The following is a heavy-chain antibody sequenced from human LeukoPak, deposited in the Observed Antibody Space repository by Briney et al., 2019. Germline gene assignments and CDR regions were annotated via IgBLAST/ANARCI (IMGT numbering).Heavy chain of an antibody. D-gene: IGHD5-12*01. CDR2: IYYSGST. J-gene: IGHJ4*02. CDR3: ARGGYDSPYYFDY. Sequence: PSQTLSLTCTVSGGSISSGDYYSSWIRQPPGKGLEWIGYIYYSGSTYYNPSLKSRVTISVDTSKNQFSLKLSSVTAADTAVYYCARGGYDSPYYFDYWGQGTLVTVSS. CDR1: GGSISSGDYY. V-gene: IGHV4-30-4*01.